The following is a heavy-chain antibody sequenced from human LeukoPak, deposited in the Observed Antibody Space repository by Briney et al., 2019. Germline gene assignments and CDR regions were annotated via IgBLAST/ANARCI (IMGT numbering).Heavy chain of an antibody. D-gene: IGHD3-9*01. CDR3: ARQRADYFYYYVDV. J-gene: IGHJ6*03. CDR2: IYYSETT. V-gene: IGHV4-39*01. Sequence: SETLSLTCTVSGGSIGTTNYYWGWLRQPPGKGLEWIGSIYYSETTYDNPSLESRVTISIETSKNQFSQSLSSVTAADTAVYYCARQRADYFYYYVDVWGKGTTVTVS. CDR1: GGSIGTTNYY.